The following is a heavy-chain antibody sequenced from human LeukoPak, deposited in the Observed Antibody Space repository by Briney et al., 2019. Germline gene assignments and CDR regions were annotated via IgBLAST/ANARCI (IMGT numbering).Heavy chain of an antibody. J-gene: IGHJ4*02. Sequence: GGSLRLSCAVSGFPFSICEMNWVRQAPGKGLEWVSNTGSSGTTIYYADSVKGRFSISRDNAKNSLYLQMNSLRVEDTAVYYCALLAVASDFDYWGQGALVTVSS. CDR2: TGSSGTTI. CDR1: GFPFSICE. CDR3: ALLAVASDFDY. D-gene: IGHD6-19*01. V-gene: IGHV3-48*03.